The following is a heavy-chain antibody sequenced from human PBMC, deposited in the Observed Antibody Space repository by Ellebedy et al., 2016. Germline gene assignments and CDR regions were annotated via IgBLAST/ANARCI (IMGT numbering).Heavy chain of an antibody. Sequence: GESLKISXAASGLTFSNFFMSWVRQAPGKGLEWVATISANGDKRDFADSVQGRFTISRDNSRNTLHLQMNSLRVEDTAVYYCARDGSEWSRDYWGQGTLVTVSS. CDR2: ISANGDKR. V-gene: IGHV3-23*01. J-gene: IGHJ4*02. CDR3: ARDGSEWSRDY. CDR1: GLTFSNFF. D-gene: IGHD3-3*01.